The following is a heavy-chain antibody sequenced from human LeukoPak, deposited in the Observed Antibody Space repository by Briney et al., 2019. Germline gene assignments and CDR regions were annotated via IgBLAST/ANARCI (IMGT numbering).Heavy chain of an antibody. D-gene: IGHD6-19*01. J-gene: IGHJ4*02. V-gene: IGHV4-4*02. Sequence: SETLSLTCAVSGGSISSSNWWSWVRQPPGKGLEWIGEIYHSGSTNYNPSLKSRVTISVDTSKNQFSLKLSSVTAADTAVYYCARGPSGYSSGWYGGYFDYWGQGTLVTVSS. CDR2: IYHSGST. CDR1: GGSISSSNW. CDR3: ARGPSGYSSGWYGGYFDY.